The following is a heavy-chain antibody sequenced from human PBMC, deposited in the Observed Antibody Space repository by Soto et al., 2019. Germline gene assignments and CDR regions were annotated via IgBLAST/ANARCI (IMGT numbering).Heavy chain of an antibody. CDR2: ISSSSSYI. V-gene: IGHV3-21*01. CDR1: GFTFSSYS. Sequence: PGGSLRLSCAASGFTFSSYSMNWVRQAPGKGLEWVSSISSSSSYIYYADSVKGRFTISRDNAKNSLYLQMNSLRAEDTAVYYCARAYDPRKPQDSSGYLLGWFDPWGQGTLVTVSS. D-gene: IGHD3-22*01. CDR3: ARAYDPRKPQDSSGYLLGWFDP. J-gene: IGHJ5*02.